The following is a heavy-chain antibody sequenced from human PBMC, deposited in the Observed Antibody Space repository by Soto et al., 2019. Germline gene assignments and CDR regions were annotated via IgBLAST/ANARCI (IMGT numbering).Heavy chain of an antibody. J-gene: IGHJ3*02. V-gene: IGHV3-30*18. Sequence: GGSLRLSCAASGFTFSSYGMHWVRQAPGKGLEWVAVISYDGSNKYYADSVKGRFTISRDNSKNTLYLQMNSLRAEDTAVYYCAKDNGPGSYRHDAFDIWGQGTMVTVSS. CDR2: ISYDGSNK. CDR3: AKDNGPGSYRHDAFDI. CDR1: GFTFSSYG. D-gene: IGHD3-16*02.